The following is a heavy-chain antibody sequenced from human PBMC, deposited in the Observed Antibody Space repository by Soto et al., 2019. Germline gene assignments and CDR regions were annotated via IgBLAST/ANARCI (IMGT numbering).Heavy chain of an antibody. V-gene: IGHV3-11*05. D-gene: IGHD2-2*01. CDR3: ARLVVVPAAIASQINWFDP. Sequence: QVQLVESGGGLVKPGGSLRLSCAASGFTFSDHYMSWIRQAPGKGLEWVSYISSSSSYTNYADSVKGRFTISRDNAKNSLYLQMNSLRAEDTAVYYCARLVVVPAAIASQINWFDPWGQGTLVTVSS. CDR2: ISSSSSYT. CDR1: GFTFSDHY. J-gene: IGHJ5*02.